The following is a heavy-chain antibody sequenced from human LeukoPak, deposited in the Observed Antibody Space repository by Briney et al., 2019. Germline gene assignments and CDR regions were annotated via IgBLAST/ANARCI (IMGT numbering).Heavy chain of an antibody. CDR1: GGSISSYY. J-gene: IGHJ6*02. Sequence: SSETLSLTCTVSGGSISSYYWSWIRQPPGKGLEWIGYIYDSGSTNYNPSLKSRVTISVDTSKNQFSLKLSSVTAADTAVYYCARVGGTNYYYYGMDVWSQGTTVTVSS. V-gene: IGHV4-59*01. D-gene: IGHD1-1*01. CDR2: IYDSGST. CDR3: ARVGGTNYYYYGMDV.